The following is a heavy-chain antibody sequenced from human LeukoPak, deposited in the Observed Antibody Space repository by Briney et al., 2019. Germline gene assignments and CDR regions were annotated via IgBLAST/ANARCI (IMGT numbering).Heavy chain of an antibody. Sequence: GASVKVSCKASGYTFTGYYMHWVRQAPGQGLEWMEWINPNSGGTNYAQKFQGRVTMTRDTSISTAYMELSRLRSDDTAVYYCARANPSILWWSWYFDYWGQGTLVTVSS. J-gene: IGHJ4*02. CDR3: ARANPSILWWSWYFDY. V-gene: IGHV1-2*02. D-gene: IGHD2-21*01. CDR1: GYTFTGYY. CDR2: INPNSGGT.